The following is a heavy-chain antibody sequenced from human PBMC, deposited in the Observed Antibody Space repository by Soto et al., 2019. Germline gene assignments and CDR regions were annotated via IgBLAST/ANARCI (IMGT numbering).Heavy chain of an antibody. Sequence: PSETLSLTCTASGGSISSYYWSWIRQPPGKGLEWIGYIYYSGSTNYNPSLKSRVTISVDTSKNQFSLKLSSVTAADTAVYYCAREGDLGYCSSTSCIWFDPWGQGTLVTVSS. V-gene: IGHV4-59*01. J-gene: IGHJ5*02. CDR1: GGSISSYY. D-gene: IGHD2-2*01. CDR3: AREGDLGYCSSTSCIWFDP. CDR2: IYYSGST.